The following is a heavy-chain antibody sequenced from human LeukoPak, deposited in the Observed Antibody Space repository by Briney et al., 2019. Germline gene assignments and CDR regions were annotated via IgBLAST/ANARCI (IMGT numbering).Heavy chain of an antibody. CDR3: ARDQEYSTNWFDP. CDR2: INPSGGST. D-gene: IGHD6-6*01. Sequence: ASVTVSCTASGYTFTGYHMHWVRQAPGQGLEWMGIINPSGGSTSYAQKFQGRVTMTRDTSTSTVYMELSSLRSEDTAVYYCARDQEYSTNWFDPWGQGTLVTVSS. J-gene: IGHJ5*02. CDR1: GYTFTGYH. V-gene: IGHV1-46*01.